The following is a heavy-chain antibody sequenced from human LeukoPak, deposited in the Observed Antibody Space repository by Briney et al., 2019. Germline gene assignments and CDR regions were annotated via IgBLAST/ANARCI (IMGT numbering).Heavy chain of an antibody. Sequence: ASVKVSCKASGYTFNTYYIHWVRQAPGQGLEWLGVINPGDGSTTYAQNFQGRVTMTRDSSTRTVYMELSSLRSEDTAVFYCARDSHYSYYGMDVWGQGTTVAVYS. CDR2: INPGDGST. J-gene: IGHJ6*02. D-gene: IGHD2-21*02. CDR1: GYTFNTYY. V-gene: IGHV1-46*02. CDR3: ARDSHYSYYGMDV.